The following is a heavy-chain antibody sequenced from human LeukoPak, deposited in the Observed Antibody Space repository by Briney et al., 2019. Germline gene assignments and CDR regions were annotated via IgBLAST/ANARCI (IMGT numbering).Heavy chain of an antibody. J-gene: IGHJ6*02. CDR3: ARDTGEYQLLYYGMDV. CDR2: INAGNGNT. V-gene: IGHV1-3*01. Sequence: ASVKVSCKASGYTFSNYAVHWVRQAPGQRLEWMGWINAGNGNTKYSQKFQGRVTITADESTSTAYMELSSLRSEDTAVYYCARDTGEYQLLYYGMDVWGQGTTVTVSS. CDR1: GYTFSNYA. D-gene: IGHD2-2*01.